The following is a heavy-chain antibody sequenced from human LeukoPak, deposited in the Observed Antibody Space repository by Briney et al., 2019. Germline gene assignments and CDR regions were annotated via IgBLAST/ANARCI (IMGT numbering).Heavy chain of an antibody. V-gene: IGHV1-3*01. CDR1: GYRFISYA. CDR3: ARPAPTGPLDY. Sequence: ASVKVSCKASGYRFISYAMHWVRQAPGQGLEWMGWIDAGNGNTKYSQNFQGRVTITRDTSASTVSMELSSLRSDDTAVYYCARPAPTGPLDYWGQGTLVTVSS. CDR2: IDAGNGNT. J-gene: IGHJ4*02.